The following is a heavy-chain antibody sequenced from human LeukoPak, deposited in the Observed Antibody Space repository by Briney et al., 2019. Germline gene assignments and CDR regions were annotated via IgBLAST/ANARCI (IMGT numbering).Heavy chain of an antibody. D-gene: IGHD2-2*02. Sequence: ASVKVSCKASGYTLTDYYLHWVRQAPGQGFEWMGWINPNSGGTKYAQKFQGRVTVTRDTSISTACMELSSLAFDDTAVYYCARASYCSSTSCYIGFDYWGQGTLVTVSS. CDR2: INPNSGGT. CDR3: ARASYCSSTSCYIGFDY. V-gene: IGHV1-2*02. J-gene: IGHJ4*02. CDR1: GYTLTDYY.